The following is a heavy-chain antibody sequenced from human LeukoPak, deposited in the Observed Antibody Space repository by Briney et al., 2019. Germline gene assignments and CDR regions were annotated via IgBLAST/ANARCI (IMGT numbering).Heavy chain of an antibody. CDR1: GDSISSGLYY. D-gene: IGHD3-10*01. CDR2: IYYSGNT. CDR3: ARQPKSCARGVFITGKACWFDP. V-gene: IGHV4-39*01. J-gene: IGHJ5*02. Sequence: SSETLSLTCTVSGDSISSGLYYWGWIRRTPGKGLEWIGSIYYSGNTYYNPSLKSRVSISIDTSNNQFSLRLTSVTAADTAVYYCARQPKSCARGVFITGKACWFDPWGQGTLVTVSS.